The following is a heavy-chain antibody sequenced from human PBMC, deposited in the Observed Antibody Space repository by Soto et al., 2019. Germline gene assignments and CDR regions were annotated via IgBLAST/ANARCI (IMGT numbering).Heavy chain of an antibody. J-gene: IGHJ4*02. CDR1: GFTFSNYA. CDR2: IRDSAATT. V-gene: IGHV3-23*01. D-gene: IGHD1-7*01. CDR3: ARRHNWNYVFDY. Sequence: AGGSLRLSCAASGFTFSNYAMSWVRQAPGKGLEWVSGIRDSAATTYYADSVQGRFSISRDNSENTLYLQMNSLRAEDTAVYYCARRHNWNYVFDYWGQGTLVTVSS.